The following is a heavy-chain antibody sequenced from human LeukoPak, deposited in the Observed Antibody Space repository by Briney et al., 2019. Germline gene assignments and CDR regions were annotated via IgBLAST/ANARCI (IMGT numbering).Heavy chain of an antibody. CDR2: IYHSGST. V-gene: IGHV4-38-2*01. CDR1: GHSISSGYY. Sequence: SETLSLTCAVSGHSISSGYYWGWIRQPPGKGLEWIGSIYHSGSTYYNPSLKSRVTISVDTSKNQFSLKLSSVTAADTAVYYCARLGHSSSRTLYYFDYWAQGTLVTVSS. CDR3: ARLGHSSSRTLYYFDY. D-gene: IGHD6-13*01. J-gene: IGHJ4*02.